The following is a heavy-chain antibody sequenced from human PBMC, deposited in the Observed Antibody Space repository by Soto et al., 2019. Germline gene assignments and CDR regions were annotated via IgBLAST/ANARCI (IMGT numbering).Heavy chain of an antibody. CDR2: IKQDGSEK. J-gene: IGHJ4*02. D-gene: IGHD2-15*01. CDR1: GFTFSSYW. CDR3: ARGYCSGGSCYYFDY. V-gene: IGHV3-7*03. Sequence: GGSLRLSCAASGFTFSSYWMSWVRQAPGKGVEWVANIKQDGSEKYYVDSVKGRFTISRDNAKNSLYLQMNSLRAEDTAVYYCARGYCSGGSCYYFDYWGQGTLVTVSS.